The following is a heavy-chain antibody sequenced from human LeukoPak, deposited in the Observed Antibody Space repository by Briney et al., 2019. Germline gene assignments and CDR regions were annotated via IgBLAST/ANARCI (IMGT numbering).Heavy chain of an antibody. J-gene: IGHJ4*02. CDR1: GGSISSRSHY. CDR3: AKSIGGRPYDS. D-gene: IGHD3-16*01. V-gene: IGHV4-39*02. Sequence: PSETLSLTCTVSGGSISSRSHYWGWFRQPPGKGLEWIGSIPYSGSPYDNPSLKSRVTISVDTSKNHFSLKLSSVTAADTAVYYCAKSIGGRPYDSWGQGTLVIVSA. CDR2: IPYSGSP.